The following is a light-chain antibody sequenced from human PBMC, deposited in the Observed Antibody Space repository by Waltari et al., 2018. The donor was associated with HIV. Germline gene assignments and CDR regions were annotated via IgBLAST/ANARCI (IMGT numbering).Light chain of an antibody. CDR3: QQYNELPQT. CDR1: QSVGGN. J-gene: IGKJ1*01. Sequence: XXTXSPXTXXVSXGDRXXXSCRASQSVGGNLAWYQVRPGQTPSLLIYXXXXXTTGFPARFXGRGSGTEFTLTISGLQSEXXXXYYXQQYNELPQTFGQGTRV. V-gene: IGKV3-15*01. CDR2: XXX.